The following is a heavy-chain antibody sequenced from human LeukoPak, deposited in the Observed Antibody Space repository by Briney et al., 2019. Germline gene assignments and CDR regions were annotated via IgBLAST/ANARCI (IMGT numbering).Heavy chain of an antibody. CDR1: NFTFSSYS. J-gene: IGHJ4*02. Sequence: GGSLRLSCAASNFTFSSYSMNWVRQAPGKGLEWVSYISSSSSTIYYADSVKGRFTISRDNAKNSLYLQMNSLRAEDTAVYYCARERAYSSSWGYFDYWGQGTLVTVSS. V-gene: IGHV3-48*01. CDR3: ARERAYSSSWGYFDY. D-gene: IGHD6-13*01. CDR2: ISSSSSTI.